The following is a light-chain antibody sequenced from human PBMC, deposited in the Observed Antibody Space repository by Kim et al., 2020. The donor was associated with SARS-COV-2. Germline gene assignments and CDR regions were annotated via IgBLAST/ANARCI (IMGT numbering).Light chain of an antibody. CDR3: HQYGTSPYT. V-gene: IGKV3-20*01. CDR2: GAS. Sequence: SSLGEGATLSCRASQSVYSSYLAWYQQQPGQVPRLLIYGASSRATGIPDRFSGSESGTDFTLTISRLEPEDFAVYYCHQYGTSPYTFGQGTKLEI. CDR1: QSVYSSY. J-gene: IGKJ2*01.